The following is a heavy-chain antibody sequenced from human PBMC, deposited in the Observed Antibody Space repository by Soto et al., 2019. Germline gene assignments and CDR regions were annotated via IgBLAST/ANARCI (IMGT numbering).Heavy chain of an antibody. J-gene: IGHJ6*02. V-gene: IGHV4-4*02. D-gene: IGHD2-21*01. Sequence: SETLSLTCAVSGGSVSSSNWWSCVRRPPGKGLEFIGEIFHSGSTNYNPSLKSRVTISVDKSKNQISLQLNSVTAADTAVYYCARIPFAYYAMDVWGQGTTVTVSS. CDR3: ARIPFAYYAMDV. CDR2: IFHSGST. CDR1: GGSVSSSNW.